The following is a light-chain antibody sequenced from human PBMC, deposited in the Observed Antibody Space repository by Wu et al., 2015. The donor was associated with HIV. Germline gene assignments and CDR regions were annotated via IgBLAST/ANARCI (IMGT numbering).Light chain of an antibody. V-gene: IGKV3-15*01. CDR2: DAS. CDR1: QSVTRN. CDR3: QQYNNYSPWT. J-gene: IGKJ1*01. Sequence: EIVLTQSPGTLSLSPGERVTLSCRASQSVTRNYLAWYQQKPGQAPRLLIHDASTRATDVPARFSGSGSGTEFTLTISSMQSEDFAVYYCQQYNNYSPWTFGLGTKVEVK.